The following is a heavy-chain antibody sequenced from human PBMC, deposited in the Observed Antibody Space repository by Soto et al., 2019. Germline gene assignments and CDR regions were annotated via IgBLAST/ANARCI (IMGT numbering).Heavy chain of an antibody. CDR1: GYTFTNYY. CDR2: INPVDGST. CDR3: AREVFQGSAFDI. J-gene: IGHJ3*02. Sequence: QEQLVQSGAEVKKPGASVKVSCKASGYTFTNYYMHWVRQAPGQGLAWMAIINPVDGSTRYAQNLQGRVSVTRDTSTSTVYMELSSLRSEDTAVYFCAREVFQGSAFDIWGQGTMVTVSS. V-gene: IGHV1-46*01.